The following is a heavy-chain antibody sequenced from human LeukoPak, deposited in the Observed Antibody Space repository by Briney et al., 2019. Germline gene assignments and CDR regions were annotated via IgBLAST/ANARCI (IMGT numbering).Heavy chain of an antibody. CDR1: GFTFNNYW. J-gene: IGHJ4*02. Sequence: PGGSLRLSYAGTGFTFNNYWMNWVRQAPGKGLEWVANIKEDGSQIYYVDSVKGRFTISRDNAKNSVYLQMNSLRAEDTAVYYCAGSSGWLFDYWGQGTLVAVSS. V-gene: IGHV3-7*01. D-gene: IGHD6-19*01. CDR2: IKEDGSQI. CDR3: AGSSGWLFDY.